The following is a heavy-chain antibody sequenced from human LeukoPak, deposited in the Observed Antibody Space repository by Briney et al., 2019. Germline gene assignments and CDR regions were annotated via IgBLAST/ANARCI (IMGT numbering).Heavy chain of an antibody. Sequence: GGSLRLSCAASGFTFSSYWMHWVRQAPGKGLVWVSRINSDGSSTSYADSVKGRFTISRDNAKNTLYLQMNSLGAEDTAVYYCASRDNCNYLLADYWGQGTLVTVSS. CDR2: INSDGSST. CDR3: ASRDNCNYLLADY. D-gene: IGHD1-7*01. CDR1: GFTFSSYW. V-gene: IGHV3-74*01. J-gene: IGHJ4*02.